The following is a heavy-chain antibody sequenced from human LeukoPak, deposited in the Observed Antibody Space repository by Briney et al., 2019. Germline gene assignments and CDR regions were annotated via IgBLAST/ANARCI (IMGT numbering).Heavy chain of an antibody. CDR3: ARVNCSSSISRRNLLDC. CDR1: RFTFNSYW. J-gene: IGHJ5*01. Sequence: GGSLRLSRTASRFTFNSYWMHWARQAPAKGLTWVSRVYRDGSGTTYADPVQGRFTISRDNAKSTLYLQMIRLRAEDSAGCYCARVNCSSSISRRNLLDCRVQGSMVSVSS. D-gene: IGHD2-2*01. CDR2: VYRDGSGT. V-gene: IGHV3-74*01.